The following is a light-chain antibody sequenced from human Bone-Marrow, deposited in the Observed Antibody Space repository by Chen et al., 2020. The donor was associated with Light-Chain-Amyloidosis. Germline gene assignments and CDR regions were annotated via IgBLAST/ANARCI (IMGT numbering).Light chain of an antibody. CDR1: QDISNF. V-gene: IGKV1-27*01. CDR3: QEYNSAPLT. Sequence: DIQMTQSPSSLSASVGDRVSITCRASQDISNFLAWYQQKPGKVPKLLIYAASTLRSGVPSPFCGSGSVTEFTLTISSLQPDVVASYYCQEYNSAPLTFAGGTKVEIK. CDR2: AAS. J-gene: IGKJ4*01.